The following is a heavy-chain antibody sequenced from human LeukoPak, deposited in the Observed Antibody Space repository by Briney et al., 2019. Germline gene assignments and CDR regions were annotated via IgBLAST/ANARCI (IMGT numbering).Heavy chain of an antibody. D-gene: IGHD1-1*01. CDR2: IYYSGST. J-gene: IGHJ4*02. Sequence: SETLSLTCTVSGGSMSSSSYYWGWIRQPPGKGPEWVGSIYYSGSTYYNPSLKSRVTISVDTSKNQFSLKLSPVTAADTAVYYCARRQGNWHYFDYWGQGTLVTVSS. V-gene: IGHV4-39*01. CDR3: ARRQGNWHYFDY. CDR1: GGSMSSSSYY.